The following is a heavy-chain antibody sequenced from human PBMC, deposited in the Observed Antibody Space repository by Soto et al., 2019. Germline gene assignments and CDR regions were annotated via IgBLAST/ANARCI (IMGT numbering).Heavy chain of an antibody. Sequence: GESLKISCKGSGYSFTSYWIGWVRQMPGKGLEWMGIIYPGDSDTRYSPSFQGQVTISADKSISTAYLQWSSLKASDTAMYYCARHGLGYCSGGSCYSPYYYYGMDVWGQGTTVTVSS. CDR1: GYSFTSYW. D-gene: IGHD2-15*01. V-gene: IGHV5-51*01. CDR3: ARHGLGYCSGGSCYSPYYYYGMDV. J-gene: IGHJ6*02. CDR2: IYPGDSDT.